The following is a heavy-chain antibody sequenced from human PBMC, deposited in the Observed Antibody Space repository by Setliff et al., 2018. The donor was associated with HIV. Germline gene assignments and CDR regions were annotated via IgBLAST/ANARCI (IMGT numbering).Heavy chain of an antibody. CDR2: INESGSA. CDR3: ARGIPALGTSYYFDY. Sequence: SETLSLTCAVYGESFSGYYWSWIRQPPGKGLDWIGEINESGSANYNPSLKSRVTISVDISKKQFSLELSSVTAADTAVYYCARGIPALGTSYYFDYWGQGTRVTVSS. D-gene: IGHD6-13*01. V-gene: IGHV4-34*01. CDR1: GESFSGYY. J-gene: IGHJ4*02.